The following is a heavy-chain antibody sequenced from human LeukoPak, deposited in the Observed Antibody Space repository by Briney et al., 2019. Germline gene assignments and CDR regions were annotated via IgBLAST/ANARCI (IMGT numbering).Heavy chain of an antibody. CDR2: ITSGGDYI. J-gene: IGHJ4*02. D-gene: IGHD3-9*01. Sequence: GGSLRLSCAASGFTFSNYAVSWVRQAPGKGLEWVSSITSGGDYIYYADSVKGRFTTSRDNAKNSLSLQLNSLRVEDTAVYYCARGHYDVLAASYKWTPDYWGQGTLVTVSS. V-gene: IGHV3-21*01. CDR3: ARGHYDVLAASYKWTPDY. CDR1: GFTFSNYA.